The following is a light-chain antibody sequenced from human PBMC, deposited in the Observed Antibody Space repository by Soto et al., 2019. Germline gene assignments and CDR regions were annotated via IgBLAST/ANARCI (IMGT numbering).Light chain of an antibody. CDR2: FAS. V-gene: IGKV3-15*01. CDR1: QSVSTN. J-gene: IGKJ4*01. CDR3: QQYNNWPLT. Sequence: VMTQSPATLSVSPGERAALSCRASQSVSTNLAWYQQKPGQPPRLLIYFASTRATAVPARFTAGGSGTEFTLTISSLQSEDFAIYYCQQYNNWPLTFGGGTKV.